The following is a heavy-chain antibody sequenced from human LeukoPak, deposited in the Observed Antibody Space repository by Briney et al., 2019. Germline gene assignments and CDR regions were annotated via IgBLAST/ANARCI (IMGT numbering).Heavy chain of an antibody. V-gene: IGHV3-23*01. CDR2: VSGSGGST. J-gene: IGHJ3*02. Sequence: GGSLRLSCATSGFAFNVYAMSWVRQAPGKGLEWVSTVSGSGGSTYYADSVKGRFAISRDNSKNTLYLQMNSLRAEDTAVYYCAKAYQYYDFWSGNAFDIWGQGTMVTVSS. CDR1: GFAFNVYA. CDR3: AKAYQYYDFWSGNAFDI. D-gene: IGHD3-3*01.